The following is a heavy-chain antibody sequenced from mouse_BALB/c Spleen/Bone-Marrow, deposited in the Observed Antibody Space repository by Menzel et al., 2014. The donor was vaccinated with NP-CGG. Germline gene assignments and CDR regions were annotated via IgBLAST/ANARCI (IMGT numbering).Heavy chain of an antibody. CDR1: GYAFTNYL. CDR2: INPGGGGT. J-gene: IGHJ3*01. D-gene: IGHD2-14*01. Sequence: VQLVESGAELVRPGTSVKVSCKASGYAFTNYLIEWVKQRPGQGLEWIGVINPGGGGTNYNEKFKGKATLTADKSSSTAYMQLSSLTSDDSAVYFCARGDYRYDGFAYWGQGTLVTVSA. CDR3: ARGDYRYDGFAY. V-gene: IGHV1-54*01.